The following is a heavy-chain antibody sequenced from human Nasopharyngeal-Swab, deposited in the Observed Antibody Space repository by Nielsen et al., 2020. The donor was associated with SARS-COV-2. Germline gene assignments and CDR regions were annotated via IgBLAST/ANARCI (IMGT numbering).Heavy chain of an antibody. CDR2: ISGSGGRT. Sequence: GGSLRLSCAASGFMFAGYAMSWVRQPPGKGLEWVASISGSGGRTYYADSVKGRFTISRDNSKDTLYLQMIYLSPEDTAVYYCAKEEVPNDYWGQGTLVTVSS. V-gene: IGHV3-23*01. CDR3: AKEEVPNDY. J-gene: IGHJ4*02. CDR1: GFMFAGYA.